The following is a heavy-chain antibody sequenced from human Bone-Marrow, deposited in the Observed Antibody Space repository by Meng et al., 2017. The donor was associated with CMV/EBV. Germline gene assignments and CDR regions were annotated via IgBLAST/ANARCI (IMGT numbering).Heavy chain of an antibody. D-gene: IGHD2-21*01. CDR2: INSGGENT. J-gene: IGHJ4*02. Sequence: GESLKISCADSGYSFNSYSMSWVCQVPGKGLEWVSSINSGGENTHYADSVKGRFTISRDNSKNTLYLQLNNLRADDTAIYYCAAQKILGDLCGYCGQGTLVTFSS. CDR3: AAQKILGDLCGY. V-gene: IGHV3-23*01. CDR1: GYSFNSYS.